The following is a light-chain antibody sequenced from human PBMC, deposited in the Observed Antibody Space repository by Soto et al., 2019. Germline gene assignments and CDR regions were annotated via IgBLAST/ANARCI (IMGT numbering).Light chain of an antibody. V-gene: IGKV3-20*01. CDR3: EQYDSSPYT. Sequence: EIVLTQSPGTLPLSPGERATLSCRASQSVSSTYLAWYQHKPGQAPRLLIYGASSRETGIPDTFSGSGSGTDFTLTISRLETEDFAVDYCEQYDSSPYTFGQGTKLEIK. CDR2: GAS. CDR1: QSVSSTY. J-gene: IGKJ2*01.